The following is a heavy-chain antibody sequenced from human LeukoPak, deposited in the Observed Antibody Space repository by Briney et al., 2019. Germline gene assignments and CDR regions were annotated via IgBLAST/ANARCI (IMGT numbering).Heavy chain of an antibody. CDR2: INGGGDST. Sequence: GGSLRPSCAASGFTFSSYAMTWVRQAPGKGLEWVSAINGGGDSTYYADSVKGRFIISRDFSKNTLYLQMNSLRAEDTAVYYCAIDWDWSPFYPAYWGQGALVTVSS. CDR1: GFTFSSYA. CDR3: AIDWDWSPFYPAY. V-gene: IGHV3-23*01. J-gene: IGHJ4*02. D-gene: IGHD3/OR15-3a*01.